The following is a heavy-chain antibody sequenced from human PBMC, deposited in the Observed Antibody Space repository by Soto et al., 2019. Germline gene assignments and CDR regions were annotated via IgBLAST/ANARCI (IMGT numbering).Heavy chain of an antibody. Sequence: PGGSLRLSCAASGFTFSSYAMHWVRQAPGKGLEWVAVISYDGSNKYYADSVKGRFTISRDNSKNTLYLQMNSLRAEDTAVYYCASTGGNDYWGQGTLVTVPQ. J-gene: IGHJ4*02. CDR3: ASTGGNDY. V-gene: IGHV3-30-3*01. CDR1: GFTFSSYA. D-gene: IGHD2-8*02. CDR2: ISYDGSNK.